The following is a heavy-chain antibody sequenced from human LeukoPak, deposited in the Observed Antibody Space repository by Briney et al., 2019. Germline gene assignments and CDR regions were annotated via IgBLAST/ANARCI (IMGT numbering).Heavy chain of an antibody. CDR2: IYYSGST. Sequence: SETLSLTCTVSGGSINTYYWSWIRQPPGKGLEWIGYIYYSGSTNYNPSLKSRVTISVDTSKNQFSLKLSSVTAADTAVYYCAREGPTVGVDYWGQGTLVTVSS. CDR1: GGSINTYY. J-gene: IGHJ4*02. CDR3: AREGPTVGVDY. V-gene: IGHV4-59*01. D-gene: IGHD4-23*01.